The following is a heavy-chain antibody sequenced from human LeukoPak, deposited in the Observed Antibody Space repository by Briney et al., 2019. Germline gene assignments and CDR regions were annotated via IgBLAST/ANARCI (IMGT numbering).Heavy chain of an antibody. Sequence: PGKSLRLSCAASGFTFYSYAMSWVRQAPGKGLEWVSAISGSGGSTYYADSVKGRFAISRDNSKNTLYLQMNSLRAEDTAVYYCAKASIVGATDFDYWGQGTLVTVSS. D-gene: IGHD1-26*01. CDR2: ISGSGGST. CDR3: AKASIVGATDFDY. CDR1: GFTFYSYA. V-gene: IGHV3-23*01. J-gene: IGHJ4*02.